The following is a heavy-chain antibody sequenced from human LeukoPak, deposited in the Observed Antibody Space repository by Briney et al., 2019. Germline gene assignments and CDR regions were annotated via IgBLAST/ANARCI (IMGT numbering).Heavy chain of an antibody. CDR1: GFTFSTYG. CDR3: AKDHMVRGVIALDY. V-gene: IGHV3-30*18. CDR2: ISYDGSDK. D-gene: IGHD3-10*01. J-gene: IGHJ4*02. Sequence: GGSLRLSRAASGFTFSTYGMHWVRQAPGKGLEWVAVISYDGSDKYHADSVKGQFTISRDNSKNTLYLQMNSLRAEDTAIYYCAKDHMVRGVIALDYWGQGTLVTVSS.